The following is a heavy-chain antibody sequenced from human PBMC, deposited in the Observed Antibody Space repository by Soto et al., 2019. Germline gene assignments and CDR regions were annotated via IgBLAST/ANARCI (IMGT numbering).Heavy chain of an antibody. Sequence: EVQLVESGGGLVKPGGSLRLSCAASGFTFSSYSMNWVRQAPGKGLEWVSSISSSSSYIYYADSVKGRFTISRDNAKNSLYLQMNSLRAEDTAVYYCARDSTVTTWFDYWGQGTLVTVSS. CDR3: ARDSTVTTWFDY. J-gene: IGHJ4*02. CDR2: ISSSSSYI. V-gene: IGHV3-21*01. D-gene: IGHD4-17*01. CDR1: GFTFSSYS.